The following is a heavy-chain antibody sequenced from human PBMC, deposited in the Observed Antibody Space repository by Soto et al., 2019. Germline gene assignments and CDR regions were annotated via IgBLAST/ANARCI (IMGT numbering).Heavy chain of an antibody. CDR2: IYSGGST. Sequence: PXGSLKVTFAASGFTVSSNDMSWVRQAPGKGLEWVSVIYSGGSTYYADSVKGRFTISRDNSKNTLYLQMNSLRAEDTAVYYCARAFDALDFWGQGTMVTLSS. CDR3: ARAFDALDF. J-gene: IGHJ3*01. CDR1: GFTVSSND. V-gene: IGHV3-53*01.